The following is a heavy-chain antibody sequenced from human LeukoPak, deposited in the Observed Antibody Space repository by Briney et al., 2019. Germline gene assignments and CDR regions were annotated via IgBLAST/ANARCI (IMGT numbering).Heavy chain of an antibody. J-gene: IGHJ4*02. D-gene: IGHD4-17*01. V-gene: IGHV4-34*01. Sequence: PSETLSLTCAVYGGSFSGYYWSWIRQPPGKGLEWIGEINHSGSTNYNPSLKSRVTISVDTSKNKFSLKLSSVTAADTAVYYCARFWEHYGDCLFDGGGQGTLVTVSS. CDR1: GGSFSGYY. CDR2: INHSGST. CDR3: ARFWEHYGDCLFDG.